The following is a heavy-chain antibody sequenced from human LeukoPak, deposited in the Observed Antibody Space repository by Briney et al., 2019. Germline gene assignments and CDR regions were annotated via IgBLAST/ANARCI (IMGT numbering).Heavy chain of an antibody. CDR1: GFTFSSYG. Sequence: GGSLRLSCAASGFTFSSYGMHWVRQAPGKGLEWVAVISYDGSNKYYADSVKGRFTISRDNSKNTLYLQMNSLRAEDTAVYYCAKGDSSGYYYDRPYGMDVWGQGTTVTVSS. CDR2: ISYDGSNK. V-gene: IGHV3-30*18. D-gene: IGHD3-22*01. J-gene: IGHJ6*02. CDR3: AKGDSSGYYYDRPYGMDV.